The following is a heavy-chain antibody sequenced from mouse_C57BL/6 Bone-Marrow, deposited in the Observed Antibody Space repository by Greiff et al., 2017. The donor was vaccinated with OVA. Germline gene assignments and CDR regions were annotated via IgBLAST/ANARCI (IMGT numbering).Heavy chain of an antibody. J-gene: IGHJ3*01. CDR1: GYSFTGYF. CDR3: ARAYDGSRNEFAY. V-gene: IGHV1-42*01. D-gene: IGHD1-1*01. CDR2: INPGTGGT. Sequence: DVQLQQSGPELVKPGASVKVSCKASGYSFTGYFMNWVKQSPEKSLEWIGEINPGTGGTTYNQKFKAKATLTADKSSSTAYMQLKSLTSEDSAVYYCARAYDGSRNEFAYWGQGTLLTVSA.